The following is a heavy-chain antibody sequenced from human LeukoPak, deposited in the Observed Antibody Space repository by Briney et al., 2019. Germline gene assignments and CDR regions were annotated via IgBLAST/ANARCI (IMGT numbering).Heavy chain of an antibody. V-gene: IGHV7-4-1*02. D-gene: IGHD6-6*01. J-gene: IGHJ5*02. CDR3: ARDLYSSSSYNWFDP. CDR2: INTNTGNP. Sequence: ASVKVSCKASGYSFSICDINWVRQAAGQGLEWMGWINTNTGNPTYAQGFTGRFVFSLDTSVSTAYLQISSLKAEDTAVYYCARDLYSSSSYNWFDPWGQGTLVTVSS. CDR1: GYSFSICD.